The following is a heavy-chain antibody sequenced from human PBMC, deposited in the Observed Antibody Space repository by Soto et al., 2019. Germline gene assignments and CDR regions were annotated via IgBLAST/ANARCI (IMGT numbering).Heavy chain of an antibody. J-gene: IGHJ4*02. Sequence: EVQLVESEGGLVQSGGSLGLSCVASGFSFRSYWMHWVRQAPGKGLVWVARISSDGTTTTYADSANGRFTVSRDNAANTLYLQMSSLRAEDTAVYYCAREYYGVLTGYYNDYWGQGTLVTVSS. D-gene: IGHD3-9*01. CDR1: GFSFRSYW. V-gene: IGHV3-74*01. CDR3: AREYYGVLTGYYNDY. CDR2: ISSDGTTT.